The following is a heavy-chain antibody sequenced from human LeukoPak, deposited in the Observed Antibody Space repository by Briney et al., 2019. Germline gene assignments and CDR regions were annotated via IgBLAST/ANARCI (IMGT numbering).Heavy chain of an antibody. D-gene: IGHD3-10*01. CDR1: GFTFSGHG. Sequence: PGRSLRLSCAASGFTFSGHGMHWVRQAPGKGLEWVAAIRYDGSREEYGDSVKGRFTISRDDSKNTLYLQMNSLRAEDTAVYYCARVGITMVRGVIGYLDYWGQGTLVTVSS. V-gene: IGHV3-33*01. CDR2: IRYDGSRE. J-gene: IGHJ4*02. CDR3: ARVGITMVRGVIGYLDY.